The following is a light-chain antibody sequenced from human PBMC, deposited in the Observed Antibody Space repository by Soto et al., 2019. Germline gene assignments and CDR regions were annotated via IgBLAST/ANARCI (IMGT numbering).Light chain of an antibody. CDR2: AAT. Sequence: DIQMTQSPSSLSASIGDRLTITCRASQSISIYLNWYQQKPGKAPRLLIYAATSLQSGVPSRFSGGGSGADFTLTVSSLQPEDFATYYCQQSYSIPHTCGQGTKVEIK. J-gene: IGKJ1*01. V-gene: IGKV1-39*01. CDR3: QQSYSIPHT. CDR1: QSISIY.